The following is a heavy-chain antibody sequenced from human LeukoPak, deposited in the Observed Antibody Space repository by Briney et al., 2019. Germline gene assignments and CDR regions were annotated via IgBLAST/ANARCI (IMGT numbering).Heavy chain of an antibody. Sequence: PGGSLRLSCAASGFTFSSYSMNWVRQAPGKGLEWVSYISSSSTTIYYADSVKGRFTISRDNAKNSLYLQMNSLRAEDTAVYYCARDSESSGPGEYQFDYWGQGTLVTVSS. CDR2: ISSSSTTI. CDR3: ARDSESSGPGEYQFDY. J-gene: IGHJ4*02. V-gene: IGHV3-48*01. CDR1: GFTFSSYS. D-gene: IGHD3-22*01.